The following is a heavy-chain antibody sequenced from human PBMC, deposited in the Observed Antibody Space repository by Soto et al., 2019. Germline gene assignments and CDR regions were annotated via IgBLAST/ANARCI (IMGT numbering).Heavy chain of an antibody. CDR1: RFTFNNYA. Sequence: GGSLRLSCVASRFTFNNYAMTWVRQAPGEGLEWVSTISANGRNKYYADSVKGRFTISGDSSKNTLYLEMNSLRAEDTAVYYCAKEFLTTFSFDYWGQGTLVTVSS. J-gene: IGHJ4*02. V-gene: IGHV3-23*01. CDR3: AKEFLTTFSFDY. CDR2: ISANGRNK. D-gene: IGHD1-1*01.